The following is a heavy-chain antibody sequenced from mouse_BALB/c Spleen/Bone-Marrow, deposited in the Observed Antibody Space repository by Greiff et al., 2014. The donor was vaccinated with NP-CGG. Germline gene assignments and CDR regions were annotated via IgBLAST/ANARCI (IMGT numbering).Heavy chain of an antibody. J-gene: IGHJ2*01. Sequence: VQLQQSGAELVKPGASVKLSCTASGFNIKDTSPPPPPPTPQHGLEWIGRIDPANVNTKYDPKFQGKATITADTSSNTAYLQLSSLTSEDTAVYYCASYVYGYYFDYWGQGTTLTVSS. V-gene: IGHV14-3*02. CDR2: IDPANVNT. D-gene: IGHD1-1*01. CDR1: GFNIKDTS. CDR3: ASYVYGYYFDY.